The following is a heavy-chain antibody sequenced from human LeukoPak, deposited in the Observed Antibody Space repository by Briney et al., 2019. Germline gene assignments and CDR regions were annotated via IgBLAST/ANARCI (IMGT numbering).Heavy chain of an antibody. V-gene: IGHV3-7*01. J-gene: IGHJ4*02. Sequence: PGRSLRLSCAASGFTFTKYWMTWVRQAPGKGLEWVGNIKQDGSDKNYMDSEKGRFTISRDNTKNSVYLQMSSLRAEDTAVYYCAREVWGPEYWGQGTLVTVSS. CDR1: GFTFTKYW. CDR3: AREVWGPEY. D-gene: IGHD1-14*01. CDR2: IKQDGSDK.